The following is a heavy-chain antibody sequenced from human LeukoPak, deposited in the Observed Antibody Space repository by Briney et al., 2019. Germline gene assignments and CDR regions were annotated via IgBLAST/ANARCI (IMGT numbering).Heavy chain of an antibody. V-gene: IGHV3-30-3*01. CDR3: ARDPSLAVAGTGFDY. CDR2: ISYDGSNK. J-gene: IGHJ4*02. CDR1: GFTFSSYA. D-gene: IGHD6-19*01. Sequence: PGGSLRLSCAASGFTFSSYAMHWVRQAPGKGLEWVAVISYDGSNKYYADSVKGRFTISRDNAKNTLYLQMNSLRAEDTAVYYCARDPSLAVAGTGFDYWGQGTLVTVSS.